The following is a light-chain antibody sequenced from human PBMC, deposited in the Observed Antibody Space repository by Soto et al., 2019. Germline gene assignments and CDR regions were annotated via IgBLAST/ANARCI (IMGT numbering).Light chain of an antibody. Sequence: DIQMTQSPSTLSASVGDRVAITCRASQSITNRLAWYQLKPGKAPKVLIYDALNLESEVPSRFSGSGSGTEFTLTITSLQPDDFGVYYCQQYKSSSTFGQGTKVDIK. CDR1: QSITNR. V-gene: IGKV1-5*01. J-gene: IGKJ1*01. CDR2: DAL. CDR3: QQYKSSST.